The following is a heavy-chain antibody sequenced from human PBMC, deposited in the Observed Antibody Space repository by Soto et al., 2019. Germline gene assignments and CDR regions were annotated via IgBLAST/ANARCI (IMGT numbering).Heavy chain of an antibody. CDR3: ARLPPYYYDSSGYSPDY. CDR1: GYTFTSYY. V-gene: IGHV1-46*01. Sequence: ASVKVSCKASGYTFTSYYMHWVRQAPGQGLEWMGIINPSGGSTSYAQKSQGRVTMTRDTSTSTVYMELSSLRSEDTAVYYCARLPPYYYDSSGYSPDYWGQGTLDTVSS. D-gene: IGHD3-22*01. J-gene: IGHJ4*02. CDR2: INPSGGST.